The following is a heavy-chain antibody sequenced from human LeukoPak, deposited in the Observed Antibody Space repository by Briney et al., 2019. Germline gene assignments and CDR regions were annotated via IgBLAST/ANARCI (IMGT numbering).Heavy chain of an antibody. Sequence: NSSETLSLTCTVSGGSISSYYWSWIRQPPGKGLEWIGYIYYSGNTNYNPSLKSRVTISVDTSKNQFSLKLSSVTAADTAVYYCARHNFGVVGGIGYYYYYMDVWGKGTTVTVSS. CDR1: GGSISSYY. D-gene: IGHD3-3*01. CDR2: IYYSGNT. V-gene: IGHV4-59*08. J-gene: IGHJ6*03. CDR3: ARHNFGVVGGIGYYYYYMDV.